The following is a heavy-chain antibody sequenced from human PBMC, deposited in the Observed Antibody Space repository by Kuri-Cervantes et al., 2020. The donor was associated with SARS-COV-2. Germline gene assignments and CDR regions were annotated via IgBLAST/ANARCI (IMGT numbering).Heavy chain of an antibody. CDR1: GFTFSSYG. V-gene: IGHV3-30*02. D-gene: IGHD6-13*01. CDR2: IRYDGSNK. Sequence: GESLKISCAASGFTFSSYGMHWARRAPGKGLEWVAFIRYDGSNKYYADSVKGRFTISRDNAKNSLYLQKNSLRAEDTAVDYCARDSISAAGTGGGPFDYWGQETLVTVSS. J-gene: IGHJ4*02. CDR3: ARDSISAAGTGGGPFDY.